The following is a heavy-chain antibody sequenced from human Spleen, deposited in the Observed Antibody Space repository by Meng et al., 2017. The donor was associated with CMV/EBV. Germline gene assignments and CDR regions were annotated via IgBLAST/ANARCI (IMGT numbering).Heavy chain of an antibody. V-gene: IGHV4-39*07. CDR2: IYYSGGT. CDR1: GGSISSKSYY. Sequence: GSLRLSCSVSGGSISSKSYYWGWIRQSPGKGPEWIGTIYYSGGTFYNPSLKSRVSMSVYTSKHQFSLNLRPVTAADTAVYFCARSPRMKVSEVVDSGPFDIWGHGTMVTVSS. D-gene: IGHD3-3*01. CDR3: ARSPRMKVSEVVDSGPFDI. J-gene: IGHJ3*02.